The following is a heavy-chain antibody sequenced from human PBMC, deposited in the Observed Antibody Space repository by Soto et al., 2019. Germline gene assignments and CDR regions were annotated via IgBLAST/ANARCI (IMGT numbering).Heavy chain of an antibody. CDR3: ARVWGSAFDI. J-gene: IGHJ3*02. CDR1: GGSVSSSSYS. CDR2: IYYSGNT. V-gene: IGHV4-39*07. D-gene: IGHD7-27*01. Sequence: SETLSLTCTVSGGSVSSSSYSWGWIRQSPGQGLEWIGSIYYSGNTYYNPSLKSRVTISVDTSKNQFSLKLSSVTAADTAVYYCARVWGSAFDIWGQGTMVTVS.